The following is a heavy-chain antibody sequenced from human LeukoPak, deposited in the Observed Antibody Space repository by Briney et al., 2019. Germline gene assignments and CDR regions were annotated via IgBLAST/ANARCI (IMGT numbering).Heavy chain of an antibody. CDR1: GGSVSSGSYY. J-gene: IGHJ3*02. V-gene: IGHV4-61*01. CDR2: IYYSGGT. Sequence: SETLSLTCTVSGGSVSSGSYYWSWIRQPPGKGLEWIGYIYYSGGTNYNPSLKSRVTISVDTSKNQFSLKLSSVTAADTAVYYCARGGRGIAVAGTIAFDIWGQGTMVTVSS. D-gene: IGHD6-19*01. CDR3: ARGGRGIAVAGTIAFDI.